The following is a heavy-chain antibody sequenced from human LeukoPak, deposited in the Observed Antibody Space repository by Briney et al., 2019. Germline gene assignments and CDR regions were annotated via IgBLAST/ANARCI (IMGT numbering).Heavy chain of an antibody. CDR1: GFTFSSYS. Sequence: AGGSLRLSCAASGFTFSSYSMNWVRQAPGKGLEWVSYISSSSSTIYYADSVKGRFTISRDNAKNSLYLQMNSLRAEDTAVYYCARDHGLWLGLGDAFDVWGQGTMVTVSS. CDR2: ISSSSSTI. D-gene: IGHD6-19*01. CDR3: ARDHGLWLGLGDAFDV. V-gene: IGHV3-48*04. J-gene: IGHJ3*01.